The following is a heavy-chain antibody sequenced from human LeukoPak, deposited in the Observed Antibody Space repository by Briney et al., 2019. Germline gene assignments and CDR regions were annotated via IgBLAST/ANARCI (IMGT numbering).Heavy chain of an antibody. CDR1: GGTFSSYA. CDR2: TIPIFGTA. CDR3: ARDVRYSSGWDYYYYMDV. D-gene: IGHD6-19*01. J-gene: IGHJ6*03. Sequence: SVKVSCKASGGTFSSYAISWVRQAPGQGLEWMGRTIPIFGTANYAQKFQGRVTITTDESTSTAYMELSSLRSEDTAVYYCARDVRYSSGWDYYYYMDVWGKGTTVTVSS. V-gene: IGHV1-69*05.